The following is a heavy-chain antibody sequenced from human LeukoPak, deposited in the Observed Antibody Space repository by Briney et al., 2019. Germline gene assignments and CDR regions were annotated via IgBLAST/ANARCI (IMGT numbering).Heavy chain of an antibody. CDR3: ARAHDYGVPSSWFDP. Sequence: GASVKVSCKTSGYTFSSYGISWVRQAPGQGLEWMGWISPYNGHTNYARKFQGRVTMTRDTSTSTVYMELSSLRSEDTAVYYCARAHDYGVPSSWFDPWGQGTLVTVSS. V-gene: IGHV1-18*01. CDR2: ISPYNGHT. CDR1: GYTFSSYG. D-gene: IGHD4-17*01. J-gene: IGHJ5*02.